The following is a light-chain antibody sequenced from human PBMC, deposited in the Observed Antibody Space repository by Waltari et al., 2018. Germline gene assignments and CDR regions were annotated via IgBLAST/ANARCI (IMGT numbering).Light chain of an antibody. Sequence: ILMTQLPSSLSASVGDRVTITCRASQRISRFLNWYQQKQGEAANVLIYAGSTLQSGVPSRFSGSGSGTDFTLTISTLEPEDYATYYCQQGYSAPLTFGRGTKVEIK. CDR1: QRISRF. CDR2: AGS. V-gene: IGKV1-39*01. CDR3: QQGYSAPLT. J-gene: IGKJ4*01.